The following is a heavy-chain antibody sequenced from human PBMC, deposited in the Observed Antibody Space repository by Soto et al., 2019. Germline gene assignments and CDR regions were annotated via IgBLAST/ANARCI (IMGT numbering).Heavy chain of an antibody. D-gene: IGHD3-10*01. CDR3: AKIGPNGSVDY. J-gene: IGHJ4*02. Sequence: GGSLRLSCAASGFTFSSYAMSWFRQAPGKGLEWVSAISGSGGSTYYADSVKGQSTISRDNSKNTLYLQMNSLRAEDTAVYYCAKIGPNGSVDYWGQGALVTASS. CDR1: GFTFSSYA. V-gene: IGHV3-23*01. CDR2: ISGSGGST.